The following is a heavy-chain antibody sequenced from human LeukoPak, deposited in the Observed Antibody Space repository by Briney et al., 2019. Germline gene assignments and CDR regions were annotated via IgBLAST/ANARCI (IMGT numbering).Heavy chain of an antibody. CDR2: IYYSGST. Sequence: SETLSLTCTVSGGSISSYYWSWIRQPPGKGLEWIGYIYYSGSTNYNPSLKSRVTISVDTSKNQFSLKLSSVTAADTAVYYCERFHYGGVDYWGQGTLVTVSS. D-gene: IGHD4-23*01. V-gene: IGHV4-59*08. J-gene: IGHJ4*02. CDR3: ERFHYGGVDY. CDR1: GGSISSYY.